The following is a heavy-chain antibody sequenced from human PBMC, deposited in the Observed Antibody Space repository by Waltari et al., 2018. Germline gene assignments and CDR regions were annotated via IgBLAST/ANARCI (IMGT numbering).Heavy chain of an antibody. D-gene: IGHD3-10*01. CDR3: ARSRITMVQGHPYYFDY. Sequence: QLQLQESGPGLVKPSETLSLTCTVSGGSISSSSYYWGWIRQPPGKGLEWIGSIYYSGSTYYNPSLKSRVTISVDTSKNQFSLKLSSVTAADTAVYYCARSRITMVQGHPYYFDYWGQGTLVTVSS. J-gene: IGHJ4*02. V-gene: IGHV4-39*07. CDR2: IYYSGST. CDR1: GGSISSSSYY.